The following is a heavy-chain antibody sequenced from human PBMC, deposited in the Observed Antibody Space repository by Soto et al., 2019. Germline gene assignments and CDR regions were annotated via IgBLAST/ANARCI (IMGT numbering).Heavy chain of an antibody. Sequence: SETLALTCAVSGDSISGGGFSGNWIRQSPGKGLEWIGYIYPSGTSYYNPSLKSRVTISVDKSQNQFSLRLSSMTAADTAVYYCARGHYFGSGSTDWGHGTLVTVSS. J-gene: IGHJ4*01. V-gene: IGHV4-30-2*06. CDR2: IYPSGTS. CDR1: GDSISGGGFS. CDR3: ARGHYFGSGSTD. D-gene: IGHD3-10*01.